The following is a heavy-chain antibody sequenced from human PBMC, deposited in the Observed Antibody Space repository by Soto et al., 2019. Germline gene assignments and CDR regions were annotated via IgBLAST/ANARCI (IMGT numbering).Heavy chain of an antibody. D-gene: IGHD6-13*01. CDR3: ARRERAAGTDWWFDP. Sequence: QQQLQESGPGLGKPSETLSLTCTGCGGSISSSSFHWGWIRQPPVKGLEWIGSIYYSGSTYYSPSLKSRVTISVDTSKNQFSLKLSSVTAADMAVYYCARRERAAGTDWWFDPWGQGTLVTVSS. CDR1: GGSISSSSFH. CDR2: IYYSGST. V-gene: IGHV4-39*01. J-gene: IGHJ5*02.